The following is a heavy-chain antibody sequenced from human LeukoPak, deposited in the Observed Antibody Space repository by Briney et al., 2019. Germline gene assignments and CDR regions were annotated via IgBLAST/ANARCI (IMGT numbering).Heavy chain of an antibody. J-gene: IGHJ5*02. CDR2: INQDGSEK. CDR3: ASPGISGRQETNWFDP. CDR1: GFTFSADW. Sequence: GGSLRLSCAPSGFTFSADWMSWVRQAPGKGLEWVASINQDGSEKYYVDSLKGRFTISRDNTKKSLYLQMNSLRAEDTAVYYCASPGISGRQETNWFDPWGQGTLVTVSS. D-gene: IGHD3-10*01. V-gene: IGHV3-7*01.